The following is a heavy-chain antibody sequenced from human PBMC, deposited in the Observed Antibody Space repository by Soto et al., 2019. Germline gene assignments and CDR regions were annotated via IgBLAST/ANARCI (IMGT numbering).Heavy chain of an antibody. Sequence: QVQLQESGPGLVKPSQTLSLTCTVSGGSISSGGYYWSWIRQHPGKGLEWIGYIYYSGSTYYNPSLKSRVTISVDTSKNQFSLKLSSVTAADTAVYYCARVRSGSYYEKGAFDIWGQGTMVTVSS. V-gene: IGHV4-31*03. CDR2: IYYSGST. CDR3: ARVRSGSYYEKGAFDI. J-gene: IGHJ3*02. D-gene: IGHD3-10*01. CDR1: GGSISSGGYY.